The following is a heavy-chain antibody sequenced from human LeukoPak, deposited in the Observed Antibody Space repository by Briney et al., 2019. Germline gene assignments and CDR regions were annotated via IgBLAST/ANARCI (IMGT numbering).Heavy chain of an antibody. Sequence: PGGSLRLSCAASGFTFSSYSMNWVRQAPGKGREWVSSISSSSSYIYYADSVKGRLTISRDNAKNSLYLQMNSLRAEDTGVYYCARGNPTVTKPWRFFDYWGQGTLVTVSS. J-gene: IGHJ4*02. D-gene: IGHD4-17*01. CDR3: ARGNPTVTKPWRFFDY. V-gene: IGHV3-21*01. CDR1: GFTFSSYS. CDR2: ISSSSSYI.